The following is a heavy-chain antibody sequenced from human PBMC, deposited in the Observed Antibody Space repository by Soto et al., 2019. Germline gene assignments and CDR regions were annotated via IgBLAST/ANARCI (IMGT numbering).Heavy chain of an antibody. D-gene: IGHD2-15*01. CDR3: ARRLNRVVVAENWFDP. V-gene: IGHV4-39*01. J-gene: IGHJ5*02. Sequence: PSETLSLTCTVSGGCISSSSYYWGWIRQPPGKGLEWIGSIYYSGSTYYNPSLKSRVTISVDTSKNQFSLKLSSVTAADTAVYYCARRLNRVVVAENWFDPWGQGTLVTVSS. CDR1: GGCISSSSYY. CDR2: IYYSGST.